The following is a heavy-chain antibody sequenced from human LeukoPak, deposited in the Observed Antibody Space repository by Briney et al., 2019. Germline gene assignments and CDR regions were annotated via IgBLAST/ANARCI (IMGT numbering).Heavy chain of an antibody. CDR3: ARGRRPRENYYYYYMDV. Sequence: ASVKVSCKXSGYTFTSYDINWVRQATGQGLERMGGMNPNSGNTGYAQKFQGRVTMTRNTSISTAYMELSSLRSEDTAVYYCARGRRPRENYYYYYMDVWGKGTTVTVSS. D-gene: IGHD1-26*01. J-gene: IGHJ6*03. CDR1: GYTFTSYD. CDR2: MNPNSGNT. V-gene: IGHV1-8*01.